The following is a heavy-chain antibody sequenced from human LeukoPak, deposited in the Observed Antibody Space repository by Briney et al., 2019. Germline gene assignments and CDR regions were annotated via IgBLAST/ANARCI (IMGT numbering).Heavy chain of an antibody. CDR2: IIPMFGSA. J-gene: IGHJ6*03. D-gene: IGHD1-26*01. CDR3: ARVGRSRGSLPNSYYYMDV. CDR1: GDIFNSYS. V-gene: IGHV1-69*05. Sequence: SVKVSCKASGDIFNSYSVSWVRQAPGQGLEWMGGIIPMFGSANYAQKFQGRVTITTDQSTTTAYMELSSLSSEDTAVYYCARVGRSRGSLPNSYYYMDVWGKGTTVTVSS.